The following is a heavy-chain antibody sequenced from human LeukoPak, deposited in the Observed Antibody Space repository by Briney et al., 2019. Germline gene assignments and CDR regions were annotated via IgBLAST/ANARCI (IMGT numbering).Heavy chain of an antibody. V-gene: IGHV4-39*01. Sequence: SETLSLTCTFSGGSIRRENYSWGWIRQSPGKGLEWIGNVYYTGTTYYNPSLKSRVIISVDTSMNQFSLKLSSVTAADTSVYYCARLYSFDWLPHGAFDIWGQGTVVTVSS. CDR3: ARLYSFDWLPHGAFDI. CDR2: VYYTGTT. D-gene: IGHD3-9*01. CDR1: GGSIRRENYS. J-gene: IGHJ3*02.